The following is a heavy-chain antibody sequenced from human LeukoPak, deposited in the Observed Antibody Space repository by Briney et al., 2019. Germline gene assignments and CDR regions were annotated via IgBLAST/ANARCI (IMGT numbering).Heavy chain of an antibody. CDR3: ARDPLIVVVPAAISFGMDV. V-gene: IGHV3-33*01. J-gene: IGHJ6*02. D-gene: IGHD2-2*01. CDR2: IWYDGSNK. CDR1: GFTFSSYG. Sequence: PGGSLRLSCAASGFTFSSYGMHWVRQAPGKGLEWAAVIWYDGSNKYYADSVKGRFTISRDNSKNTLYLQMNSLRAEDTAVYYCARDPLIVVVPAAISFGMDVWGQGTTVTVSS.